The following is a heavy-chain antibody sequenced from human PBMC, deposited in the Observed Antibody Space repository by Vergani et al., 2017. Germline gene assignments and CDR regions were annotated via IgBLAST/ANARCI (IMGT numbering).Heavy chain of an antibody. CDR1: GFTFSSYW. CDR2: IKQDGSEK. J-gene: IGHJ6*02. Sequence: EVQLVESGGGLVQPGGSLRLSCAASGFTFSSYWMSWVRQAPGKGLEWVANIKQDGSEKYYVDSVKGRFTISRDNAKNSLYLQMNSLRAEDTAVYYCASWGYGDYVHYYYGMDAWGQGTTVTVSS. D-gene: IGHD4-17*01. CDR3: ASWGYGDYVHYYYGMDA. V-gene: IGHV3-7*01.